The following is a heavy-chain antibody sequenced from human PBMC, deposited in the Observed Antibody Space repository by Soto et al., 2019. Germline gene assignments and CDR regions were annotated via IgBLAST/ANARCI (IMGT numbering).Heavy chain of an antibody. CDR2: ISGSGGST. D-gene: IGHD4-17*01. V-gene: IGHV3-23*01. CDR1: GFTFSSYA. CDR3: AKDMTTSFLYYYGMDV. Sequence: GGSPRLSCAASGFTFSSYAMSWVRQAPGKGLEWVSAISGSGGSTYYADSVKGRFTISRDNSKNTLYLQMNSLRAEDTAVYYCAKDMTTSFLYYYGMDVWGQGTTVTVSS. J-gene: IGHJ6*02.